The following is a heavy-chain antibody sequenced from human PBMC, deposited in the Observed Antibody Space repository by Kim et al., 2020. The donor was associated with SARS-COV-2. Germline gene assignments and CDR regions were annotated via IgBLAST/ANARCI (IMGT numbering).Heavy chain of an antibody. CDR1: RRSMNTRTYY. Sequence: SETLSLTCTVSRRSMNTRTYYWGWIRQSPGKGLEWIGSMSYTGTGYYNPSLGSRVAISVDTSRNQFSLTLKSVTATDTAVYYCASLGKPGAIFYFDGLDVWGQGTTVTVSS. J-gene: IGHJ6*02. D-gene: IGHD2-15*01. CDR3: ASLGKPGAIFYFDGLDV. CDR2: MSYTGTG. V-gene: IGHV4-39*01.